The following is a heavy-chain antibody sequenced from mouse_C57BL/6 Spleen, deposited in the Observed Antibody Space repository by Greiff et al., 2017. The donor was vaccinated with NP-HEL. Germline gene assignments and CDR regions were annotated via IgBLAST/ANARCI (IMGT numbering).Heavy chain of an antibody. D-gene: IGHD2-5*01. J-gene: IGHJ4*01. CDR3: ARSNYALYYAMDY. CDR1: GYTFTDYY. CDR2: INPNNGGT. V-gene: IGHV1-26*01. Sequence: VQLQQSGPELVKPGASVKISCKASGYTFTDYYMNWVKQSHGKSLEWIGDINPNNGGTSYNQKFKGKATLTVDKSSSTAYMELRSLTSEDSAVYYCARSNYALYYAMDYWGQGTSVTVSS.